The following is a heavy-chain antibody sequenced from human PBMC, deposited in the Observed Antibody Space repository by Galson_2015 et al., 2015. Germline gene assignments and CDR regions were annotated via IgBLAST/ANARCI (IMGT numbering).Heavy chain of an antibody. V-gene: IGHV3-11*05. CDR1: GFTFSDYY. Sequence: SLRLSCAASGFTFSDYYMSWLRQAPGKGLEWISYISYSSSTNYADSVKGRFTISRDNGKNSLYLQMNSLRAEDTAVYYCAREGSSWDLDYWGQGTLVTVSS. CDR2: ISYSSST. CDR3: AREGSSWDLDY. J-gene: IGHJ4*02. D-gene: IGHD6-13*01.